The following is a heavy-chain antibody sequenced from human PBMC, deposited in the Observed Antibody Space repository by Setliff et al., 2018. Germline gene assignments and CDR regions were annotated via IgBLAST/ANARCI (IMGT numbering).Heavy chain of an antibody. CDR2: INHSGST. Sequence: PSETLSLTCGGYGGSISDYYWSWIRQPPGKGPEWIGEINHSGSTNYNPSLKSRVTISLDTSTNQVSLKLSSVTAADTAVYYCARDRQYCSSTSCYTSYFYYYAMDIWGQGTMVTVSS. J-gene: IGHJ6*02. CDR1: GGSISDYY. V-gene: IGHV4-34*01. CDR3: ARDRQYCSSTSCYTSYFYYYAMDI. D-gene: IGHD2-2*02.